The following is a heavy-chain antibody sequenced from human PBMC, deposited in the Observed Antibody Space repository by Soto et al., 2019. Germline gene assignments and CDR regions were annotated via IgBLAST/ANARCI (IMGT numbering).Heavy chain of an antibody. J-gene: IGHJ1*01. D-gene: IGHD3-9*01. CDR1: GGSFSGYY. CDR2: INHSGST. Sequence: SETLSLTCAVYGGSFSGYYWSWIRQPPGKGLEWIGEINHSGSTNYNPSLKSRVTISVDTSKNQFSLKLSSVTAADTAVYYCARGPLAGVGVRYFDWFGPSHVYFQHWGQGTLVTVSS. CDR3: ARGPLAGVGVRYFDWFGPSHVYFQH. V-gene: IGHV4-34*01.